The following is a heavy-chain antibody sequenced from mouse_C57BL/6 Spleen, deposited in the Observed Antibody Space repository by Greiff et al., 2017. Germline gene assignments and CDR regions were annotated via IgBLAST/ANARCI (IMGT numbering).Heavy chain of an antibody. CDR3: TRGITTVVAFDY. CDR2: IYPGNSDT. J-gene: IGHJ2*01. Sequence: VQLQQSGTVLARPGASVKMSCKTSGYTFTSYWMHWVKQRPGQGLEWIGAIYPGNSDTSYNQKFKGKAKLTAVTSASTAYMGLSSLTNEDSAVYYCTRGITTVVAFDYWGQGTTLTVSS. D-gene: IGHD1-1*01. V-gene: IGHV1-5*01. CDR1: GYTFTSYW.